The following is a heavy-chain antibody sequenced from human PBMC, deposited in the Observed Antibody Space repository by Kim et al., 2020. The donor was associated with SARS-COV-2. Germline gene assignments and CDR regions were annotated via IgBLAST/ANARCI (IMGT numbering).Heavy chain of an antibody. CDR3: ATTTPEGELLEGTFDY. D-gene: IGHD1-26*01. Sequence: GGSLRLSCAASGFTFSSYSMNWVRQAPGKGLEWVSSISSSSSYIYYADSVKGRFTISRDNAKNSLYLQMNSLRAEDTAVYYCATTTPEGELLEGTFDYWGQGTLVTVSS. CDR1: GFTFSSYS. CDR2: ISSSSSYI. V-gene: IGHV3-21*01. J-gene: IGHJ4*02.